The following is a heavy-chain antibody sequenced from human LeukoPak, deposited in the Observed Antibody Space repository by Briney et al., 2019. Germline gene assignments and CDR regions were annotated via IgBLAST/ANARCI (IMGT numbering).Heavy chain of an antibody. CDR3: ARLSYSSSPGEVGY. D-gene: IGHD6-13*01. CDR2: MNPNSGNT. CDR1: GYTFTSYD. V-gene: IGHV1-8*01. Sequence: ASVKVSCKASGYTFTSYDTNWVRQATGQGLEWMGWMNPNSGNTGYAQKFQGRVTMTRNTSISTAYMELSSLRSEDTAAYYCARLSYSSSPGEVGYWGQGTLVTVSS. J-gene: IGHJ4*02.